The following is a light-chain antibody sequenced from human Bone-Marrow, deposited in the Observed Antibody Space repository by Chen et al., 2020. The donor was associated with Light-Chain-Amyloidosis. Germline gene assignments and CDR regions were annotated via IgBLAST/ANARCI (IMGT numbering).Light chain of an antibody. CDR1: ISNIGKNY. CDR2: DNH. CDR3: GAWDITLSARV. Sequence: SVFTQPPSVSAAPGQSVTISPSGDISNIGKNYVSWYQQYPGTAPKLLIFDNHQRPSGIPDRFSGSKSGTSATLIISGLQTGDEADYYCGAWDITLSARVFGGGTKLTVL. J-gene: IGLJ3*02. V-gene: IGLV1-51*01.